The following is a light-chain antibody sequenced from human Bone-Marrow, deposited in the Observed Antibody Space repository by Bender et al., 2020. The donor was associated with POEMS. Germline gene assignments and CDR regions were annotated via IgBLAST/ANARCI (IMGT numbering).Light chain of an antibody. CDR2: STS. CDR1: TGAVTSDYF. J-gene: IGLJ2*01. Sequence: QTVVTQEPSLTVSPGGTVTLTCASSTGAVTSDYFPNWFQQKPGQAPRALIYSTSDKHSWTPARFSGSLVGGKAALTVSTVQPGDEADYYCLLSYIMVFGGGTKLTVL. V-gene: IGLV7-43*01. CDR3: LLSYIMV.